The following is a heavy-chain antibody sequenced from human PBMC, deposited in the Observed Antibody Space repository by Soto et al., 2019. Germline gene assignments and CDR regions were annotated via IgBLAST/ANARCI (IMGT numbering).Heavy chain of an antibody. CDR3: ARRDTTGHYYYGMDV. CDR2: INHSGST. CDR1: GGSLSGYY. J-gene: IGHJ6*02. D-gene: IGHD1-1*01. Sequence: QVQLQQWGAGLLKPSETLSLTCAVYGGSLSGYYWSWIRQPPGKGLEWLGEINHSGSTNYNPSLKSLVTISVDTSKTQFSLKLSSVTAADTALYYCARRDTTGHYYYGMDVWGQGTTVTVSS. V-gene: IGHV4-34*01.